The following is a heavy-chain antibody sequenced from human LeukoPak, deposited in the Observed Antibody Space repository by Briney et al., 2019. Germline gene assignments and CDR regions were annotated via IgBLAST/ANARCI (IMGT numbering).Heavy chain of an antibody. J-gene: IGHJ1*01. CDR3: AKGGYSYGRTLEYFQH. Sequence: GGSLRLSCAASGFTFDDYAMHWVRQAPGKGLEWVSLISWDGGSTYYADSVKGRFTTSRDNSKNSLYLQMDSLRAEDTALYYCAKGGYSYGRTLEYFQHWGQGTLVTVSS. CDR1: GFTFDDYA. CDR2: ISWDGGST. D-gene: IGHD5-18*01. V-gene: IGHV3-43D*03.